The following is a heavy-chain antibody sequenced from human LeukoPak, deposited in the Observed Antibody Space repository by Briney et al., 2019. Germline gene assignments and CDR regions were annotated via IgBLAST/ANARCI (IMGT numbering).Heavy chain of an antibody. D-gene: IGHD4-17*01. V-gene: IGHV3-23*01. CDR2: ITGSGGGS. CDR3: AKDPNGDYIGAFDS. CDR1: GITFSNYA. J-gene: IGHJ3*01. Sequence: GGSLRLSCAASGITFSNYAMIWVRQAPDKGLEWVAAITGSGGGSYYGDSAKGRFTISRDNSKNTLYLHMNSLRAEDTAVYYCAKDPNGDYIGAFDSWGRGTMVTVSS.